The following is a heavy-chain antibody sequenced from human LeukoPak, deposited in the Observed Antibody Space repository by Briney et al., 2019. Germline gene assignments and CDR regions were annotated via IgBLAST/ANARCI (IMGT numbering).Heavy chain of an antibody. CDR1: GGSFSGNY. V-gene: IGHV4-34*01. D-gene: IGHD3-9*01. Sequence: SETLSLTCAVYGGSFSGNYWSWIRQPPGKGLEWIGDINHSGTTNYSPSLKSRVTISVDTSKNQFSLKLSSVTAADTAVYYCARPLTGYLVDAFDIWGQGTMVTVSS. CDR3: ARPLTGYLVDAFDI. CDR2: INHSGTT. J-gene: IGHJ3*02.